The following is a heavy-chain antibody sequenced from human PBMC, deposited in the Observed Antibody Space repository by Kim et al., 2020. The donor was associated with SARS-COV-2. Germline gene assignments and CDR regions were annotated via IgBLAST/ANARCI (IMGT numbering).Heavy chain of an antibody. CDR3: TTELGFCSGSSCYYFDN. D-gene: IGHD2-8*02. Sequence: GGSLRLSCAASGFTFTNAWMTWVRQAPGKGLEWVGRIRSKIDGGATDYAAPVKGRFSISRDDSKNMLYLEMNSLKTEDIGVYYCTTELGFCSGSSCYYFDNWGQGTLAT. V-gene: IGHV3-15*01. CDR1: GFTFTNAW. J-gene: IGHJ4*02. CDR2: IRSKIDGGAT.